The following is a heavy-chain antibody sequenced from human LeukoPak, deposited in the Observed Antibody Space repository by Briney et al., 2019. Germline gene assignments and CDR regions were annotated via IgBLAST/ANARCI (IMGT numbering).Heavy chain of an antibody. CDR3: AKGSYYDSSGSFYFDY. V-gene: IGHV3-23*01. CDR1: GFTFSSYA. CDR2: ISGSGDNT. Sequence: GGSLRLSCAASGFTFSSYAMSWVRQAPGKGLEWVSGISGSGDNTYYADSVKGRFTISRDNPKNTLYVQVNSLGTEDTAAYYCAKGSYYDSSGSFYFDYWGQGTLVTVSS. D-gene: IGHD3-22*01. J-gene: IGHJ4*02.